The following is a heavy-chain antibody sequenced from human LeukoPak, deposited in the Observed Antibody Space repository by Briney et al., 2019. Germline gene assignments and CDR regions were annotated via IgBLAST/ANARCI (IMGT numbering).Heavy chain of an antibody. J-gene: IGHJ4*02. CDR3: AKAGLGYSYGSSLYYFDY. CDR2: ISGNGGST. CDR1: GFTFSSYA. D-gene: IGHD5-18*01. V-gene: IGHV3-23*01. Sequence: QSGGSLRLSCAASGFTFSSYAMSWVRQAPGKGLEWVSAISGNGGSTYYADSVKGRFTISRDISKNTLYLQMNSLRAEDTAAYYCAKAGLGYSYGSSLYYFDYWGQGTLVTVSS.